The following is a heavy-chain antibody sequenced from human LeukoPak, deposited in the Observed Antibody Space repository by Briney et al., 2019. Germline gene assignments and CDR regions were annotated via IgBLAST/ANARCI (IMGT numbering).Heavy chain of an antibody. CDR2: IYYTGST. D-gene: IGHD3-10*02. J-gene: IGHJ3*02. CDR1: GGSISSSRYY. V-gene: IGHV4-39*01. CDR3: ARHVQSPSDAFDI. Sequence: PSETLSLTCTISGGSISSSRYYWGWIRQPPGKGLEWIGSIYYTGSTNYNPSLKSRVTISVDTSENQFSLKLSSVTAADTAVYYCARHVQSPSDAFDIWGQGTLVTVSS.